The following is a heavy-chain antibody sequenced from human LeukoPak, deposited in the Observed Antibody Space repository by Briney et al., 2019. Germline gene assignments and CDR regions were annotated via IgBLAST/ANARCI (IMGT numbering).Heavy chain of an antibody. CDR1: GGSISSSSYY. CDR3: ARRRISYDSSGYNY. CDR2: IYYSGST. J-gene: IGHJ4*02. D-gene: IGHD3-22*01. V-gene: IGHV4-39*01. Sequence: SETLSLTCTVSGGSISSSSYYWGWIRQPPGKGLEWIGSIYYSGSTYYNPSLKSRVTIYVDTSKNQFSLKLSSVTAADTAVYYCARRRISYDSSGYNYWGQGTLVTVSS.